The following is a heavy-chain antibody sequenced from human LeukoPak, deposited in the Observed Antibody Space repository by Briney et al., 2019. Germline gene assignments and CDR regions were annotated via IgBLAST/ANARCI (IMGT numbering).Heavy chain of an antibody. V-gene: IGHV3-15*01. CDR2: IKSKTDGGTT. Sequence: PGGSLRLSCAASGFTFSNAWMSWVRQAPGKGLEWVGRIKSKTDGGTTDYAAPVKGRFTISRDDSKNTLYLQMNSLKTEDTAVYYCTTDTIFGVVPLRPVYYYYMDVWGKGTTVTVSS. CDR3: TTDTIFGVVPLRPVYYYYMDV. J-gene: IGHJ6*03. D-gene: IGHD3-3*01. CDR1: GFTFSNAW.